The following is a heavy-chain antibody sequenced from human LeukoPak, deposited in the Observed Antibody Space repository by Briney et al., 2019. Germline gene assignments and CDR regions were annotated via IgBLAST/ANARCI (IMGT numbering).Heavy chain of an antibody. CDR2: ITPIFHTA. D-gene: IGHD3-22*01. Sequence: ASVKVSCKASGGGFSSYAFSWVRQAPGQGLECMGGITPIFHTAKYAQDFQDRVAITADESTTTVYMQLSGLTSEDTAVYYCARDLHYESSGDAYWGQGTLVIVSA. J-gene: IGHJ4*02. CDR3: ARDLHYESSGDAY. CDR1: GGGFSSYA. V-gene: IGHV1-69*13.